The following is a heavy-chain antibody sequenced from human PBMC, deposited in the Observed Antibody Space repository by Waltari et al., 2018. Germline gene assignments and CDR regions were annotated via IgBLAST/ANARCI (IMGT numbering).Heavy chain of an antibody. J-gene: IGHJ6*02. CDR3: TTDPGITIFGVVIRYYYGMDV. V-gene: IGHV3-15*07. CDR1: GFTFSNAW. Sequence: EVQLVESGGGLVKPGGSLRLSCAASGFTFSNAWMNWVRQAPGKGLEWVGRIKSKTDGGTTDYAAPVKGRFTISRDDSKNTLYLQMNSLKTEDTAVYYCTTDPGITIFGVVIRYYYGMDVWGQGTTVTVSS. CDR2: IKSKTDGGTT. D-gene: IGHD3-3*01.